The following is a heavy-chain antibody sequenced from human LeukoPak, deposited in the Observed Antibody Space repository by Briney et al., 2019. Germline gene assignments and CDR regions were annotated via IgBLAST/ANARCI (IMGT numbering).Heavy chain of an antibody. CDR3: ARARYCSSTSCYARAYYYYYYMDV. CDR1: GGSFSGYY. Sequence: SETLSLTCAVYGGSFSGYYWSWIRQPPGKGLEWIGEINHSGSTNYNPSLKSRVTISVDTSKNQFSLKLSSVTAADTAVYYCARARYCSSTSCYARAYYYYYYMDVWGKGTTVTVSS. D-gene: IGHD2-2*01. CDR2: INHSGST. J-gene: IGHJ6*03. V-gene: IGHV4-34*01.